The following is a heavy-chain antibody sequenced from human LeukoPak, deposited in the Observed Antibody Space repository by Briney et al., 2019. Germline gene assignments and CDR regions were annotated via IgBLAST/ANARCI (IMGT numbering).Heavy chain of an antibody. J-gene: IGHJ4*02. V-gene: IGHV4-30-4*01. CDR1: GGSISSGDYY. CDR3: ARDGGMNCSGGSCYSLDY. CDR2: IYYSGST. Sequence: SETLSLTCTVSGGSISSGDYYWSWIRQPPGKGLEWIVYIYYSGSTYYNPSLKSRVTISVDTSKNQFSLKLSSVTAADTAVYYCARDGGMNCSGGSCYSLDYWDQGTLVTVSS. D-gene: IGHD2-15*01.